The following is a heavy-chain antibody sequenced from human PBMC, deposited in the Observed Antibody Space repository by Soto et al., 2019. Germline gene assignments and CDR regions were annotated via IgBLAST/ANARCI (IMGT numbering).Heavy chain of an antibody. CDR3: ARGDGYHFDY. CDR2: PYYRSKWNN. V-gene: IGHV6-1*01. CDR1: GDSVSSISAA. Sequence: QVQLQQSGPGLVKPSQTLTLTCAISGDSVSSISAAWNWIRQSPSRGLEWLGRPYYRSKWNNDYSISVKSRITINPDTSKNHFSLQLNSVTPEDTAVYYCARGDGYHFDYWGQGTLVTVSS. J-gene: IGHJ4*02. D-gene: IGHD5-12*01.